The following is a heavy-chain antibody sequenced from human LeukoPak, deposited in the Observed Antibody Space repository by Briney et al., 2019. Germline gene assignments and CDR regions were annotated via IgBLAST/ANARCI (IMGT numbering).Heavy chain of an antibody. J-gene: IGHJ5*01. Sequence: SGPALVKPTQTLTLTCTFSGFSLNTNEMCVSWIRQPPGKALEWLALIDWDDDKFYRTSLKTRLTISKDTSRNQVVLTLTNMDPVDTATYYCARTISGSYSNWFDSWGQGTLVTVPS. CDR2: IDWDDDK. D-gene: IGHD1-26*01. V-gene: IGHV2-70*01. CDR1: GFSLNTNEMC. CDR3: ARTISGSYSNWFDS.